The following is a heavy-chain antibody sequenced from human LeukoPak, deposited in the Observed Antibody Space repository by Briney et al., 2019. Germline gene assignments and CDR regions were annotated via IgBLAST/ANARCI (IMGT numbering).Heavy chain of an antibody. Sequence: PGGSLRLSCAASGFTFSNCGMHWVRQAPGKGLEWVAHIWYDGSNKYYADSVRGRFTISRDNSKNTLYLQMNNLRAEDTAVYYCARDRDYDFFDYWGQGTLVTVSS. CDR1: GFTFSNCG. CDR2: IWYDGSNK. J-gene: IGHJ4*02. CDR3: ARDRDYDFFDY. V-gene: IGHV3-33*01. D-gene: IGHD3-3*01.